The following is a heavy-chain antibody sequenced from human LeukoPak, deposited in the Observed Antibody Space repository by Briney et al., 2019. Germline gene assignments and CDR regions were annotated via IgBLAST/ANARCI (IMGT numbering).Heavy chain of an antibody. V-gene: IGHV1-18*01. CDR2: ISAYNGNT. J-gene: IGHJ4*02. D-gene: IGHD5-18*01. CDR3: AREAAGDSHGYSRIDY. Sequence: ASVKVSCKASGYTFTSYGITWVRQAPGQGLEWMGWISAYNGNTNYAQNLQGRVTMTTDTSTSTAYMELRSLRSDDTAVYYCAREAAGDSHGYSRIDYWGQGTLVSVSS. CDR1: GYTFTSYG.